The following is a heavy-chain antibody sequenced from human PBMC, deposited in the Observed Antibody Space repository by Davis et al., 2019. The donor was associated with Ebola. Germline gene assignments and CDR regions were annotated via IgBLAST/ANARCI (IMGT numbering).Heavy chain of an antibody. CDR1: GFTFSSYW. Sequence: PGGSLRLSCAASGFTFSSYWMSWVRQAPGKGLEWVANIKQDGSEKYYVDSVKGRFTISRDNAKNSLYLQMNSLRAEDTAVYYCARGSYYDSSGYSTNYYYYGMDVWGQGTTVTVSS. V-gene: IGHV3-7*03. D-gene: IGHD3-22*01. CDR2: IKQDGSEK. CDR3: ARGSYYDSSGYSTNYYYYGMDV. J-gene: IGHJ6*02.